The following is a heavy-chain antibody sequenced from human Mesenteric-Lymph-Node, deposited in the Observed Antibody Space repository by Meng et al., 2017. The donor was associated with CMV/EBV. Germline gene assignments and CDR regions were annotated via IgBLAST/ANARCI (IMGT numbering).Heavy chain of an antibody. V-gene: IGHV5-51*01. CDR1: GYSFTSYW. Sequence: GESLKISCKGSGYSFTSYWIGWVRQMPGKGLEWMGLIYPGDSETRYSPSFQGQVTISADNSISTIYLQWSSLRASHSAMYYCATVEGPAPDAPDYFPYWGQGTLVTVSS. CDR2: IYPGDSET. J-gene: IGHJ1*01. CDR3: ATVEGPAPDAPDYFPY. D-gene: IGHD2-2*01.